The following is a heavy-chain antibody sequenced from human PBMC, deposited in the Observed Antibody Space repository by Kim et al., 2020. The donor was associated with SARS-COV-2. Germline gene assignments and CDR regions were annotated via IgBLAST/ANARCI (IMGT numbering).Heavy chain of an antibody. D-gene: IGHD6-13*01. V-gene: IGHV1-24*01. CDR2: FDPEDGET. CDR1: GYTLTELS. J-gene: IGHJ6*02. CDR3: ATSAAAGTPDVHYYYGMDV. Sequence: ASVKVSCKVSGYTLTELSMHWVRQAPGKGLEWMGGFDPEDGETIYAQKFQGRVTMTEDTSTDTAYMELSSLRSEDTAVYYCATSAAAGTPDVHYYYGMDVWGQGTTVTVSS.